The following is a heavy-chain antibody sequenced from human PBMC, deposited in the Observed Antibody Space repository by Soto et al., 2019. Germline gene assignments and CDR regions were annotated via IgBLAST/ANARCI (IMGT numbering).Heavy chain of an antibody. J-gene: IGHJ4*02. Sequence: QVQLVESGGGVVQPGKSLRASCAASGFSVSSYSMHWIRQAPGKGLEWVTVISYDGSKKYYEDSVKGRFSISRDTSKNTVYLQMNSLRVEDTAMYYCARSTAVSALDFWGPGTLVTVSS. CDR2: ISYDGSKK. D-gene: IGHD6-19*01. V-gene: IGHV3-30*04. CDR1: GFSVSSYS. CDR3: ARSTAVSALDF.